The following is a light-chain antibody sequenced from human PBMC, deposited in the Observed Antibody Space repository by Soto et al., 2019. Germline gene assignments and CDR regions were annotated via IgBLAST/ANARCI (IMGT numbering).Light chain of an antibody. CDR1: QSVSGS. J-gene: IGKJ5*01. Sequence: EIVLTQSPAILSLSPGEKATLCCRASQSVSGSLGWYQQKPGQAPRLLIYDASNRATGIPARFSGSGSGTDFTLTISSLEPEDFAVYYCQQRSNWPPITFGQGTRLEI. CDR3: QQRSNWPPIT. CDR2: DAS. V-gene: IGKV3-11*01.